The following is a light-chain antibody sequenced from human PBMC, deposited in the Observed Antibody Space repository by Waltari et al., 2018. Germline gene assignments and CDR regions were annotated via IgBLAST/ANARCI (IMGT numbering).Light chain of an antibody. Sequence: QSALTQPRSVSGSPGQSVTISCSGTSNDVGGYYYVSWFQQFPGKAPKLLIYDVTQRPSGVPDRFSASNSGNTASLTISGLQPEDEATYYCCSRAGDYTWLFGGGTKVTVL. J-gene: IGLJ2*01. CDR3: CSRAGDYTWL. V-gene: IGLV2-11*01. CDR1: SNDVGGYYY. CDR2: DVT.